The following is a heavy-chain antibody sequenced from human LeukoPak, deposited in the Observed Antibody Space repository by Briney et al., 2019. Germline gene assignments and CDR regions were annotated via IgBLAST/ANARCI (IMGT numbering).Heavy chain of an antibody. V-gene: IGHV4-59*12. CDR1: GGSISSYY. Sequence: SQTLSLTCTVSGGSISSYYWSWIRQPPGKGLEWIGYIYYSGSTNYNPSLKSRVTISVDTSKNQFSLKLSSVTAADTAVYYCARPVGGVDYWGQGTLVTVSS. CDR3: ARPVGGVDY. J-gene: IGHJ4*02. CDR2: IYYSGST. D-gene: IGHD1-26*01.